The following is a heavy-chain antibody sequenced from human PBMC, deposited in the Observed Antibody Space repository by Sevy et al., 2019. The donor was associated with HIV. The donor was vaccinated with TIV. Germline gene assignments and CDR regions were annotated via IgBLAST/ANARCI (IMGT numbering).Heavy chain of an antibody. CDR3: ARDNWGPEGWFDP. V-gene: IGHV3-7*01. CDR1: GFTFTTYW. J-gene: IGHJ5*02. D-gene: IGHD7-27*01. Sequence: GGSLRLSCAASGFTFTTYWMSWVRQAPGKGLEWVANIKQDGSEKYYVDSVKGRFTISRDNPKNSLYLQMNSLRAEDTAVYYCARDNWGPEGWFDPWGQGTLVTVPS. CDR2: IKQDGSEK.